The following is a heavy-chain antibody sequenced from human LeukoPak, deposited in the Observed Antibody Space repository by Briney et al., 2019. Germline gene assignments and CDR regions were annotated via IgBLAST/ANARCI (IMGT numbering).Heavy chain of an antibody. CDR2: ISGSGEST. V-gene: IGHV3-23*01. Sequence: PGGSLRLSCAASGFAFSNFDMSWVRQAPGKGLEWVSAISGSGESTYYADSLKGRFTISRDNSKNTLYLQMNGLRVEDTAIYYCAKRGSYFGGFDYWGQGTLLTVPS. D-gene: IGHD3-10*01. CDR3: AKRGSYFGGFDY. CDR1: GFAFSNFD. J-gene: IGHJ4*02.